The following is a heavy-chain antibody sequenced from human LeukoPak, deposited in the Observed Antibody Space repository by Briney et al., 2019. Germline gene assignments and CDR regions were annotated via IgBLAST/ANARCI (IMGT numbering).Heavy chain of an antibody. Sequence: APVKVSCKASGYTFTSYDINWVRQATGQGLEWMGWMNPNSGNRGYAQKFQGRVTMTRDTAIRTAYMELSSLRSEDTAVYYCARVYGDVDYWGQGTLVTVSS. CDR2: MNPNSGNR. J-gene: IGHJ4*02. CDR3: ARVYGDVDY. V-gene: IGHV1-8*01. CDR1: GYTFTSYD. D-gene: IGHD2/OR15-2a*01.